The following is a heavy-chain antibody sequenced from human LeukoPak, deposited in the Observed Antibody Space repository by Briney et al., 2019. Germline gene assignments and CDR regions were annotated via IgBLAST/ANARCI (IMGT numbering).Heavy chain of an antibody. Sequence: PSETLSLTCTVSGDSISSHYWSWFRQPPGNGLEWLGYTSYSGWTNYNPSLMSRLIISVDTSKNQFSLKLSSVTAAGTAVYYCARGGVYNYGPIDYYGQGTLVTVSS. V-gene: IGHV4-59*11. CDR1: GDSISSHY. J-gene: IGHJ4*02. CDR3: ARGGVYNYGPIDY. D-gene: IGHD5-18*01. CDR2: TSYSGWT.